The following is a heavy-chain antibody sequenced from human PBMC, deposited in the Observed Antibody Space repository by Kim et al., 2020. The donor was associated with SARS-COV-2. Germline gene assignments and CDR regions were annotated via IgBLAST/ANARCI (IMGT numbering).Heavy chain of an antibody. D-gene: IGHD6-13*01. Sequence: ADSVKGRFTSSRDNAKKSRYLQMNSLRAEETALYYCAKDITNLAAAGSTHWGQGTLVTVSS. V-gene: IGHV3-9*01. J-gene: IGHJ4*02. CDR3: AKDITNLAAAGSTH.